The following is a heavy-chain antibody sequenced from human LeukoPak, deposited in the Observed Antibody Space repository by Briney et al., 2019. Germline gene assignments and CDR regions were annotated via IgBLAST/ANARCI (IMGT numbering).Heavy chain of an antibody. CDR1: GFTFSGSA. Sequence: PGGSLRLSCAASGFTFSGSAMNWVRQAPGKGLEWVSSISYTGTYIYYADSVKGRFTISRDNAQNSLYLQMNSLRAEDTAIYYCVRDRGTYRPIDYWGQGTLVTVSS. V-gene: IGHV3-21*04. J-gene: IGHJ4*02. CDR3: VRDRGTYRPIDY. CDR2: ISYTGTYI. D-gene: IGHD1-26*01.